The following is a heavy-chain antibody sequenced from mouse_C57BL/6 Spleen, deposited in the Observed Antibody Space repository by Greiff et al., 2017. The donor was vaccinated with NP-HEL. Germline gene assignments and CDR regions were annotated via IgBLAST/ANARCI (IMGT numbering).Heavy chain of an antibody. J-gene: IGHJ1*03. V-gene: IGHV5-17*01. CDR1: GFTFSDYG. Sequence: DVHLVESGGGLVKPGGSLKLSCAASGFTFSDYGMHWVRQAPEKGLEWVAYISSGSSTIYYADTVKGRFTIPRDNAKNTLFLQMTSLRSEDTAMYYGARTGFPHWYFDVWGTGTTVTVSS. CDR3: ARTGFPHWYFDV. CDR2: ISSGSSTI.